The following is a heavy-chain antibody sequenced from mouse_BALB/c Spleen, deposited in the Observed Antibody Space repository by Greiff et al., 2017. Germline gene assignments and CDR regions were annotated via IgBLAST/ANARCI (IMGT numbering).Heavy chain of an antibody. Sequence: EVQVVESGGGLVKPGGSLKLSCAASGFTFSSYTMSWVRQTPEKRLEWVATISSGGGNTYYPDSVKGRFTISRDNAKNNLYLQMSSLRSEDTALYYCARAGYYGSSYAMDYWGQGTSVTVSS. D-gene: IGHD1-1*01. V-gene: IGHV5-9*03. CDR2: ISSGGGNT. J-gene: IGHJ4*01. CDR1: GFTFSSYT. CDR3: ARAGYYGSSYAMDY.